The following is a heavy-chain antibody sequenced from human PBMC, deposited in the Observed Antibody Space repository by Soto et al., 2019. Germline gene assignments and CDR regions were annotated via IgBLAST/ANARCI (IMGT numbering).Heavy chain of an antibody. D-gene: IGHD2-15*01. CDR2: MNPNSGNT. CDR1: GYTFTSYD. V-gene: IGHV1-8*01. CDR3: SRGYCSGGSCSPMDV. Sequence: ASVKVSCKASGYTFTSYDINWVRQATGQGLGWMGWMNPNSGNTGYAQKFQGRVTMTRNTSISTAYMELSSLRSEDTAAYYCSRGYCSGGSCSPMDVWGKGTTVTVSS. J-gene: IGHJ6*03.